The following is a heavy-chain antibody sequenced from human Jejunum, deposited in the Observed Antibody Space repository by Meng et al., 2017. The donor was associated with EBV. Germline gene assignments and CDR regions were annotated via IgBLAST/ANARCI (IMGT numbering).Heavy chain of an antibody. CDR3: ASDRPGGGWFDP. CDR2: INTTTGYP. V-gene: IGHV7-4-1*02. J-gene: IGHJ5*02. CDR1: GYTFTSSG. Sequence: QVHLVQSGSESKKPGASVKVSCKASGYTFTSSGINWVRQSPGQGLEWMGWINTTTGYPTNAQDSTGRFVCSFDTSVSTACLQSTRQTPENNAVYYGASDRPGGGWFDPWGQGTLVTVSS. D-gene: IGHD2-8*02.